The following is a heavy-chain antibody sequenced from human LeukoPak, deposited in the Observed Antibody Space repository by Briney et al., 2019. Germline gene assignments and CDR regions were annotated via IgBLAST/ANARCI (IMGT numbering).Heavy chain of an antibody. Sequence: ASVKVSCKASGYTFSGYHMHWVRQAPGQGLEWMGWINPNSGDTKYAQNFRGRVTMTRDTSISTAYMDLSRLISDDTALYYCARARRTRNIYGDYVFLFDYWGQGTLVTVSS. V-gene: IGHV1-2*02. J-gene: IGHJ4*02. D-gene: IGHD4-17*01. CDR3: ARARRTRNIYGDYVFLFDY. CDR2: INPNSGDT. CDR1: GYTFSGYH.